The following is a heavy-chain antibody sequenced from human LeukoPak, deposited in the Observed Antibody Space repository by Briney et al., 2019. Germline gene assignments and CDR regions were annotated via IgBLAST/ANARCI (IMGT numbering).Heavy chain of an antibody. CDR1: GFTFSSYA. J-gene: IGHJ4*02. D-gene: IGHD2-15*01. CDR3: AREARGGNFDY. Sequence: PGRSLRLSCAASGFTFSSYAMHWVRQAPGKGLEWVAVISYDGSNKYYADSVKGRFTISRDNSKNTLCLQMNSLRAEDTAVYYCAREARGGNFDYWGQGTLVTVSS. CDR2: ISYDGSNK. V-gene: IGHV3-30-3*01.